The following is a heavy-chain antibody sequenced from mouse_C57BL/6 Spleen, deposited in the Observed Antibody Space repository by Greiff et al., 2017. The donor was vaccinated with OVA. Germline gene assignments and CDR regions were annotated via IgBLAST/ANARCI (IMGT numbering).Heavy chain of an antibody. Sequence: QVQLKQSGAELMKPGASVKLSCKATGYTFTGYWIEWVKQRPGHGLEWIGEILPGSGSTNYNEKFKGKATFTADTSSNTAYMQLSSLTTEDSAIYYCARCHYYGSSYWYFDVWAQGPRSPSPQ. CDR3: ARCHYYGSSYWYFDV. D-gene: IGHD1-1*01. V-gene: IGHV1-9*01. CDR1: GYTFTGYW. J-gene: IGHJ1*03. CDR2: ILPGSGST.